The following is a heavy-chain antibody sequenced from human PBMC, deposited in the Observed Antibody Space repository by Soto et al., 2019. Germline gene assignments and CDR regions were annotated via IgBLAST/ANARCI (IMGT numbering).Heavy chain of an antibody. D-gene: IGHD4-4*01. Sequence: QVQLVQSGAEVKKPGASVKVSCKASGYTFTGYYMHWVRQAPGQGLEWMGWINPNSGGTNYAQKFQGWVTMTRDTSISTAYMELSRLRSDDTAVYYYASNDYRQPRDYYGMDVWGQGTTVTVSS. CDR2: INPNSGGT. CDR1: GYTFTGYY. CDR3: ASNDYRQPRDYYGMDV. V-gene: IGHV1-2*04. J-gene: IGHJ6*02.